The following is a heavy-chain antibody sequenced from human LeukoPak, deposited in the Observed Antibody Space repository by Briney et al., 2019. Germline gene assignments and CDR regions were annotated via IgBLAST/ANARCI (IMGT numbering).Heavy chain of an antibody. D-gene: IGHD3-16*01. CDR3: AKGIDAADYYWGQGGFDF. Sequence: GASVKVSCKTSGYIFTGHYLHWVRQAPGQGLEWMGWINPNSGDTNYAQKFQGKISMTADTSTSTAYMELRRLRSDDTAVYYCAKGIDAADYYWGQGGFDFWGQGTKVIVSS. V-gene: IGHV1-2*02. J-gene: IGHJ3*01. CDR1: GYIFTGHY. CDR2: INPNSGDT.